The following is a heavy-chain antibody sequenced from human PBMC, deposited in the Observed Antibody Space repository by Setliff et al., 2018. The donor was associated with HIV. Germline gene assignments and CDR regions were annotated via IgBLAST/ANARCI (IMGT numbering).Heavy chain of an antibody. J-gene: IGHJ4*02. D-gene: IGHD6-13*01. CDR3: ARTYSSNWYIDY. CDR1: GDSVSSASYY. CDR2: IHYSGHT. V-gene: IGHV4-61*01. Sequence: PSETLSLTCTVSGDSVSSASYYWSWIRQPPGKGLEWIGRIHYSGHTDYNPSLKSRLLISIDSSKNQFSLKLSSVTAADTAIYYCARTYSSNWYIDYWGQGTLVTVS.